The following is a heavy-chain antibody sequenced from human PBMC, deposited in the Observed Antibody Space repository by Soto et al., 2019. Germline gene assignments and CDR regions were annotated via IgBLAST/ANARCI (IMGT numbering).Heavy chain of an antibody. V-gene: IGHV3-7*04. CDR1: GFTFSSYW. CDR3: ARGDLQEYSSSYTY. J-gene: IGHJ4*02. D-gene: IGHD6-6*01. CDR2: IKQDGSEK. Sequence: GGSLRLSCAASGFTFSSYWMSWVRQAPGKGLEWVANIKQDGSEKYYVDSVKGRFTISRDNAKNSLYLQMNSLRAEDTAVYYCARGDLQEYSSSYTYWGQGTLVTVSS.